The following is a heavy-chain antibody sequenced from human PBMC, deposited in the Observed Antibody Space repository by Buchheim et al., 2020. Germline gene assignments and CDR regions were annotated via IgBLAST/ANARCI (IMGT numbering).Heavy chain of an antibody. D-gene: IGHD2-15*01. V-gene: IGHV3-30*03. Sequence: VQLVESGGGLVQPGGSLRLSCAASGFIFNTYSMNWVRQAPGKGLEWVAVISYDGSNKYYADSVKGRFTISRDNSKNTLYLQMNSLRAEDTAVYYCARYCSGGSCYFSYYYGMDVWGQGTT. CDR3: ARYCSGGSCYFSYYYGMDV. CDR1: GFIFNTYS. J-gene: IGHJ6*02. CDR2: ISYDGSNK.